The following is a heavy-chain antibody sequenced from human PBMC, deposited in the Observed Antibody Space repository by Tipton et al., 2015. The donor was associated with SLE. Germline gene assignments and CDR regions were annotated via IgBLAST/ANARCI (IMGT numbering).Heavy chain of an antibody. CDR3: VRGNYNFDY. CDR2: TYYRSKWYH. D-gene: IGHD1-7*01. Sequence: GLVKPSQTLSLTCAISGESVSSNGASWNWIRQSPSRGLEWLGRTYYRSKWYHPYADSVKSRITINPDTAKNQFSLQLNSVAPEDTAIYYCVRGNYNFDYWGQGTLVTVSS. V-gene: IGHV6-1*01. CDR1: GESVSSNGAS. J-gene: IGHJ4*02.